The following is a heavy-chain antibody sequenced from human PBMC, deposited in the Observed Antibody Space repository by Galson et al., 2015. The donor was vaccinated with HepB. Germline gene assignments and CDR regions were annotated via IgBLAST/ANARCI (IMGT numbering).Heavy chain of an antibody. CDR2: IWYDGSNK. V-gene: IGHV3-33*01. D-gene: IGHD2-2*01. CDR1: GFTFSSYG. J-gene: IGHJ4*02. Sequence: SLRLSCAASGFTFSSYGMHWVRQAPGKGLEWVAVIWYDGSNKYYADSVKGRFTISRDNSKNTLYLQMNSLRAEDTAVYYCARGPRPKYCSSTGCYAGLDYWGQGTLVTVSS. CDR3: ARGPRPKYCSSTGCYAGLDY.